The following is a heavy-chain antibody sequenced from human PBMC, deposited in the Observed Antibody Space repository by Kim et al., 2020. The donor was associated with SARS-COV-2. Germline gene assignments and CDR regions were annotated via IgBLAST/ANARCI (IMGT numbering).Heavy chain of an antibody. CDR3: ARAYGSGSYYGYYYYGMDV. J-gene: IGHJ6*02. CDR2: IYSGGST. CDR1: GFTVSSNY. D-gene: IGHD3-10*01. V-gene: IGHV3-53*04. Sequence: GGSLRLSCAASGFTVSSNYMSWVRQAPGKGLEWVSVIYSGGSTYYADSVKGRFTISRHNSKHTLYLQMNSLRAEDTAVYYCARAYGSGSYYGYYYYGMDVWGQGTTVTVSS.